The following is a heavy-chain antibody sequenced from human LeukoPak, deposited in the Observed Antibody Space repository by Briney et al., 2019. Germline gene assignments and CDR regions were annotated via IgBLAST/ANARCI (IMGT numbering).Heavy chain of an antibody. CDR1: GGSISSGGYY. Sequence: SETLSLTCTVSGGSISSGGYYWSWIRQPPGKGLEWIGYIYHSGSTYYNPSLKSRVTISVDRSKNQFSLKLSSVTAADTAVYYCARAPYSSYGDYWGQGTLVTVAS. CDR2: IYHSGST. D-gene: IGHD3-22*01. V-gene: IGHV4-30-2*01. J-gene: IGHJ4*02. CDR3: ARAPYSSYGDY.